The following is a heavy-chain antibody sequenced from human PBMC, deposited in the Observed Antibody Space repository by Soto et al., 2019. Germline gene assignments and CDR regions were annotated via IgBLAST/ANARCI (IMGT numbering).Heavy chain of an antibody. J-gene: IGHJ4*02. D-gene: IGHD2-21*01. CDR2: ISYDGSNK. V-gene: IGHV3-30*18. CDR1: GFTFSSYG. Sequence: GGSLRLSCAASGFTFSSYGMHWVRQAPGKGLEWVAVISYDGSNKYYADSVKGRFTISRDNSKNTLYLQMNSLRAEDTAVYYCAKDRDWSYYFDYWGQGTLVTVSS. CDR3: AKDRDWSYYFDY.